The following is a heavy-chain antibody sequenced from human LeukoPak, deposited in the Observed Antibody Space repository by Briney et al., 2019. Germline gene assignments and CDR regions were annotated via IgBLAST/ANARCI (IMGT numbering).Heavy chain of an antibody. Sequence: GGSLRLSCAVSGFTFSTYWMSWLRQAPGKGLEWVANIKLDGSEKYYVDSVKGRFTISRDNSKNSLYLQMNSLRAEDTAVYYCARDNVRLFDYWGRGTLVTVSS. CDR2: IKLDGSEK. J-gene: IGHJ4*02. D-gene: IGHD6-6*01. CDR1: GFTFSTYW. CDR3: ARDNVRLFDY. V-gene: IGHV3-7*01.